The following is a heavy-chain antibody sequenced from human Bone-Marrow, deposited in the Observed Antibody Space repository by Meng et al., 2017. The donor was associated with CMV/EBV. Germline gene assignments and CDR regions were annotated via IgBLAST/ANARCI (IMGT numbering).Heavy chain of an antibody. Sequence: QLQRRESGPGLVKPSETLSLTCTVSGGSISSSSYYWGGIRQPPGKGLEWIGSIYYSGSTYYNPSLKSRVTISVDTSKNQFSLKLSSVTAADTAVYYCARGIAARPGWFDPWGQGTLVTVSS. V-gene: IGHV4-39*07. CDR1: GGSISSSSYY. J-gene: IGHJ5*02. D-gene: IGHD6-6*01. CDR2: IYYSGST. CDR3: ARGIAARPGWFDP.